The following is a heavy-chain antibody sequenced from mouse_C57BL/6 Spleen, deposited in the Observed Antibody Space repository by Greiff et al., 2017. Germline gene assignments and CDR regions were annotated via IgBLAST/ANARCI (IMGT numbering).Heavy chain of an antibody. V-gene: IGHV1-64*01. Sequence: QVQLKQPGAELVKPGASVKLSCKASGYTFTSYWMHWVKQRPGQGLEWIGMIHPNSGSTNYNEKFKSKATLTVDKSSSTAYMQLSSLTSEDSAVYYGARGDYYGRSPCDYWGQGTTLTVSS. CDR3: ARGDYYGRSPCDY. J-gene: IGHJ2*01. D-gene: IGHD1-1*01. CDR1: GYTFTSYW. CDR2: IHPNSGST.